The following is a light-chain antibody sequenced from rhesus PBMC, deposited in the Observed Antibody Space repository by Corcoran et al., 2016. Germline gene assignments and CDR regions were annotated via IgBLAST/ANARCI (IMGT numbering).Light chain of an antibody. CDR2: DAS. CDR1: QSVSSS. Sequence: EIVLTQSPATLSLSPGERATVSCRASQSVSSSLAWYQQKPGQAPRLLIYDASSRDTGIPDRFSGSGSGTDFTLTISRLEPEDVGVYYCQQYSNWPLTFGGGTKVEL. J-gene: IGKJ4*01. CDR3: QQYSNWPLT. V-gene: IGKV3-17*01.